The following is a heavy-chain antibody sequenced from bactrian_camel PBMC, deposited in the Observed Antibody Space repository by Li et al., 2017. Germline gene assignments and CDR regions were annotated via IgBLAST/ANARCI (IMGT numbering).Heavy chain of an antibody. D-gene: IGHD3*01. CDR2: SISADGTT. V-gene: IGHV3S42*01. J-gene: IGHJ4*01. CDR1: GFTSSSYV. Sequence: VQLVESGGGLVQPGGSLRLSCAPSGFTSSSYVMAWVRQAPGKERESVSSISADGTTSYADSVKGRFTIARDNAKSTLYLQMNSLVPENTAVYYCTAYWNDNEYKYWGQGTQVTV. CDR3: TAYWNDNEYKY.